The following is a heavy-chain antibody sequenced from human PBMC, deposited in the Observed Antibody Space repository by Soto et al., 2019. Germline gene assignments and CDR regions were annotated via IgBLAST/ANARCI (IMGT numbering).Heavy chain of an antibody. D-gene: IGHD6-13*01. Sequence: EVQLVESGGGLVQPGWSLRLSCTGSGFTFGNYWMTWVRQAPGKGLEWVANIKQDESKKSYLDSVRGRFTISRDNAKNSLYLEMNSLRAEDTALYYCTRDISPGSSSWYLDAFDIWGQGTMVTVSS. V-gene: IGHV3-7*05. CDR1: GFTFGNYW. CDR3: TRDISPGSSSWYLDAFDI. CDR2: IKQDESKK. J-gene: IGHJ3*02.